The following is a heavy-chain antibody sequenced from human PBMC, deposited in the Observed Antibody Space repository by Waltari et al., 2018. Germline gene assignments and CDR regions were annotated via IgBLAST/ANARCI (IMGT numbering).Heavy chain of an antibody. CDR3: ARRNLGFAFDV. CDR2: IIPIFGTP. Sequence: QVHLVHSGDEVKKTGSSVKVSCKASGGTSGSYSVAWVRRAAGQGLEWLAGIIPIFGTPQYAQNFQGRVTLTADAATTTAYLELSGLTSEDTAIYYCARRNLGFAFDVWGQGTLVIVSS. J-gene: IGHJ3*01. D-gene: IGHD1-26*01. CDR1: GGTSGSYS. V-gene: IGHV1-69*12.